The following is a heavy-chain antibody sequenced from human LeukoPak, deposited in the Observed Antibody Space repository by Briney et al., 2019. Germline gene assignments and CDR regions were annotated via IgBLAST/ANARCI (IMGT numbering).Heavy chain of an antibody. CDR3: ARNPRYGDQTFDH. CDR1: GGSISSGSYY. J-gene: IGHJ4*02. CDR2: IYTSGST. V-gene: IGHV4-61*02. Sequence: SETLSLTCTVSGGSISSGSYYWNWIRQPAGKGLEWIGRIYTSGSTNYNPSLKSRVTISLDTSKNHFSLELSSVTAADTAVYYCARNPRYGDQTFDHWGQGTLVTVSS. D-gene: IGHD4-17*01.